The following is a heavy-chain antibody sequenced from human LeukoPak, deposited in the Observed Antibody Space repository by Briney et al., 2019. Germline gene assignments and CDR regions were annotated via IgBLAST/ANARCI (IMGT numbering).Heavy chain of an antibody. CDR2: VSYDGSNK. J-gene: IGHJ4*02. D-gene: IGHD1-1*01. CDR3: AKDGKGIDY. Sequence: GRSLRLSCAASGFTFSSHGMRWVRQAPGKGLEWVAVVSYDGSNKYYADSVKGRFTISRDNSKNTLYLQMNSLRAEDTAVYYCAKDGKGIDYWGQGTLVTVSS. CDR1: GFTFSSHG. V-gene: IGHV3-30*18.